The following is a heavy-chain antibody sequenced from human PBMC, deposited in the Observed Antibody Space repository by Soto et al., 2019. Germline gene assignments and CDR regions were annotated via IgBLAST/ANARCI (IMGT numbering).Heavy chain of an antibody. V-gene: IGHV4-31*03. J-gene: IGHJ4*02. CDR2: IYQSGGS. CDR1: GASIKNSDGYY. CDR3: ARDFSCDGDCDGYFDH. Sequence: QVQLQESGTGLVKPSQTLSLTCTVSGASIKNSDGYYWSWLRQRPGKGLEWIGFIYQSGGSDYNPSLRDRVTTSVDTSLNQFSLKLTSVTAAATAVYYCARDFSCDGDCDGYFDHWGQGTLVTVSS. D-gene: IGHD2-21*02.